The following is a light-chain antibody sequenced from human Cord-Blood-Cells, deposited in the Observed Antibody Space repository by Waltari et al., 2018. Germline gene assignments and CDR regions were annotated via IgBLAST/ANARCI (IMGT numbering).Light chain of an antibody. V-gene: IGLV2-14*01. CDR2: EVS. J-gene: IGLJ2*01. CDR1: SSDVGGYNY. CDR3: SSYTSSSTPYVV. Sequence: QSALTQPASVSGSPGQSITISCTGTSSDVGGYNYVSWYQQHTGTAPKLMIYEVSNRPSGVSNRFSGSKSGNTASLTISGLQAEDEADYYCSSYTSSSTPYVVFGGGTKLTVL.